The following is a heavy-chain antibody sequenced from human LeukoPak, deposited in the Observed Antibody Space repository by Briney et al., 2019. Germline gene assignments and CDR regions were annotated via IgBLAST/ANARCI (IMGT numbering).Heavy chain of an antibody. J-gene: IGHJ4*02. CDR2: ISGSGGST. Sequence: GGSLRLSCAASGFTFSSYGMHWVRQAPGKGLEWVSAISGSGGSTYYADSVKGRFTISRDNSQNTLYLQMNSLRAEDTAVYYCAKDASSGGWYSDYWGQGTLVTVSS. D-gene: IGHD6-19*01. CDR3: AKDASSGGWYSDY. CDR1: GFTFSSYG. V-gene: IGHV3-23*01.